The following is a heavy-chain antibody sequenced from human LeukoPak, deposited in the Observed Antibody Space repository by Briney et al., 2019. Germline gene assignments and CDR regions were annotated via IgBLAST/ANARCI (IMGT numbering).Heavy chain of an antibody. CDR3: ARAVCSGSCYFDY. J-gene: IGHJ4*02. Sequence: ASVKASCKASGYTFTSYDINWVRQATGQGLEWMGWMNPNSGNTGYAQKFQGRVTITGNTSISTAYMELSSLRSEDTAVYYCARAVCSGSCYFDYWGQGTLVTVSS. D-gene: IGHD2-15*01. CDR2: MNPNSGNT. CDR1: GYTFTSYD. V-gene: IGHV1-8*03.